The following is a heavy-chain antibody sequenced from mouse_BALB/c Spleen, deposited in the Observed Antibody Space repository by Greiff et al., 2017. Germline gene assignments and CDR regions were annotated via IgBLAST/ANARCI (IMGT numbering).Heavy chain of an antibody. J-gene: IGHJ2*01. CDR1: GFTFSSYT. CDR2: ISSGGGNT. V-gene: IGHV5-9*03. D-gene: IGHD2-10*01. Sequence: EVMLVESGGGLVKPGGSLKLSCAASGFTFSSYTMSWVRQTPEKRLEWVATISSGGGNTYYPDSVKGRFTISRDNAKNNLYLQMSSLRSEDTALYYCARSYYGKGYYFDYRGQGTTLTVSS. CDR3: ARSYYGKGYYFDY.